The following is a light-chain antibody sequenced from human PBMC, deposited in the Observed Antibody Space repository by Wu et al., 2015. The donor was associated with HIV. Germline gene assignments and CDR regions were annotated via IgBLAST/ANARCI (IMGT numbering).Light chain of an antibody. V-gene: IGKV3-15*01. J-gene: IGKJ5*01. Sequence: EILMTQSPGTLSVSPGERATLSCRASQSVYKNLAWYQVNPGQAPRLLIYGASTRATDISDRFSGSGSGTDFTLTINNVQSEDSAFYYCQHYSDWPPPTFGQGTRLDI. CDR1: QSVYKN. CDR2: GAS. CDR3: QHYSDWPPPT.